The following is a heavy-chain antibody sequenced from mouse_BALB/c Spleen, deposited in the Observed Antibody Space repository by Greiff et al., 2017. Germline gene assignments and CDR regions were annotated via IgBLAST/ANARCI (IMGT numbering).Heavy chain of an antibody. CDR1: GFTFSSYT. V-gene: IGHV5-12-2*01. D-gene: IGHD2-1*01. J-gene: IGHJ3*01. Sequence: EVKLVESGGGLVQPGGSLKLSCAASGFTFSSYTMSWVRQTPEKRLEWVAYISNGGGSTYYPDTVKGRFTISRDNAKNTLYLQMSSLKSEDTAMYYCARHGYGNYGPFAYWGQGTLVTVSA. CDR2: ISNGGGST. CDR3: ARHGYGNYGPFAY.